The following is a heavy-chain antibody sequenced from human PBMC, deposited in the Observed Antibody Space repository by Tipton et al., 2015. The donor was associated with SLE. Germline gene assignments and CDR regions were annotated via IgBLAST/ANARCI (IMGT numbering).Heavy chain of an antibody. CDR2: IYYSGST. CDR1: GGSISSSSYY. Sequence: TLSLTCTVSGGSISSSSYYWGWIRQPPGKGLEWIGSIYYSGSTYYNPSLKSRVTISVDTSKNQFSLKLSSVTAADTAVYYCARGPGGELSAEYFQHWGQGSLVPVSS. J-gene: IGHJ1*01. V-gene: IGHV4-39*07. CDR3: ARGPGGELSAEYFQH. D-gene: IGHD3-16*02.